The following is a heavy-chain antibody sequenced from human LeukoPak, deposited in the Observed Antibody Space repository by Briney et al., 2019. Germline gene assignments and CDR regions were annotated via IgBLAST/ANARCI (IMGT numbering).Heavy chain of an antibody. Sequence: SETLSLTCAVYGGSFSGYYWGWIRQPPGKGLEWIGEINHSGSTNYNPSLKSRVTISVDTSKNQFSLKLSSVTAADTAVYYCARRGYYTPAGDYWGQGTLVTVSS. CDR1: GGSFSGYY. J-gene: IGHJ4*02. CDR2: INHSGST. CDR3: ARRGYYTPAGDY. D-gene: IGHD3-3*01. V-gene: IGHV4-34*01.